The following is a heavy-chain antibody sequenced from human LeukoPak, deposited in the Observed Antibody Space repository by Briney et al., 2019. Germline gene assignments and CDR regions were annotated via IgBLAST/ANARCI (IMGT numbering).Heavy chain of an antibody. J-gene: IGHJ4*02. CDR3: ARDREYSYGPPDLGY. Sequence: PGGSLRLSCAASGFTFSSYSMNWVRQAPGKGLEWVSSISSSSSYIYYADSMKGRFTISRDNAKNSLYLQMNSLRAEDTAVYYCARDREYSYGPPDLGYWGQGTLVTVSS. D-gene: IGHD5-18*01. CDR1: GFTFSSYS. V-gene: IGHV3-21*01. CDR2: ISSSSSYI.